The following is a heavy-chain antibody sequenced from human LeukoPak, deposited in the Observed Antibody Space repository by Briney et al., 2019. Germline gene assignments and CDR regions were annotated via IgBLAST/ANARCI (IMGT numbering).Heavy chain of an antibody. Sequence: GGSLRLSCAASGFTFSSCGMHWVRQAPGKGLEWVAVISYDGSNKYYADSVKGRFTISRDNSKNTLYLQMNSLRAEDTAVYYCAKETRLRFLDYWGQGTLVTVSS. J-gene: IGHJ4*02. CDR1: GFTFSSCG. D-gene: IGHD3-3*01. CDR3: AKETRLRFLDY. CDR2: ISYDGSNK. V-gene: IGHV3-30*18.